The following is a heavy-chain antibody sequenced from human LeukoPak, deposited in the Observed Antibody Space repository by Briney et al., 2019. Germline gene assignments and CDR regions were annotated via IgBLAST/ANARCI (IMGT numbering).Heavy chain of an antibody. CDR2: ISYRGGNYQ. D-gene: IGHD1-1*01. Sequence: GGSLRLSCAASGFIFSSYSMNWVRQAPGKGLEWVAVISYRGGNYQYYADSVKGRFTVSRDNSKNTVDLQMNSLRGEDTAVYYCARDQGDVGSRIKRDGHYMDVWGKGTTVTV. CDR1: GFIFSSYS. J-gene: IGHJ6*03. CDR3: ARDQGDVGSRIKRDGHYMDV. V-gene: IGHV3-30*03.